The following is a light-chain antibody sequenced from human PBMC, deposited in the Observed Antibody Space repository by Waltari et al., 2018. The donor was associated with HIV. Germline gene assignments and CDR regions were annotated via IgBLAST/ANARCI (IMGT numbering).Light chain of an antibody. CDR3: MQGLQTPQVT. CDR2: LGS. J-gene: IGKJ4*01. CDR1: QSLLHSKGYNY. Sequence: DIVMTQSPLSLPVTPGEPASISCRSSQSLLHSKGYNYLDWYVQKPWQSPQLLIYLGSNRASGVPDRFSGSGSGTDFTLKISRVEPDDVGVYYCMQGLQTPQVTFGGGTKVEIK. V-gene: IGKV2-28*01.